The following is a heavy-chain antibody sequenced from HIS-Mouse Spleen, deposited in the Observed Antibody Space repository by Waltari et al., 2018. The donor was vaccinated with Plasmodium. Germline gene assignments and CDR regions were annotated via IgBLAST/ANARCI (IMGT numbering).Heavy chain of an antibody. J-gene: IGHJ4*02. Sequence: VQLVESGGGMVQPGRSLRLSCAASGFTFSSYGMNWVRQAPGKGLEWVSSISSSSSYIYYADSVKGRFTISRDNAKNSLYLQMNSLRAEDTAVYYCARDRSAAALLGYWGQGTLVTVSS. D-gene: IGHD6-13*01. CDR1: GFTFSSYG. CDR2: ISSSSSYI. CDR3: ARDRSAAALLGY. V-gene: IGHV3-21*01.